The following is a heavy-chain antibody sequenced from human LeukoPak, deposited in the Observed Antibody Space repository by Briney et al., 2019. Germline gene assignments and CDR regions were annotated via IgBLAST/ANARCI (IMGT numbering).Heavy chain of an antibody. CDR1: GYAFTSYG. D-gene: IGHD5-18*01. V-gene: IGHV1-18*01. J-gene: IGHJ6*02. Sequence: ASVQVSCQASGYAFTSYGISWVRQAPGQGLEWMGWISAYNGNTNYAQKLQGRVTMTTDTSTSTAYMELRSLRSDDTAVYYCARVGGYSYGYTYYYGMDVWGQGTTVTVSS. CDR2: ISAYNGNT. CDR3: ARVGGYSYGYTYYYGMDV.